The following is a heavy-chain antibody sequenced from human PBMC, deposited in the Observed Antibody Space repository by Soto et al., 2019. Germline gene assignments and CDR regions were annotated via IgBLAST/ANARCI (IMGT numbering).Heavy chain of an antibody. CDR1: GYSFTSYW. J-gene: IGHJ6*02. CDR2: IYPGDSDT. V-gene: IGHV5-51*01. CDR3: AGTSSSSRLYSYGMDV. Sequence: GESLKISFKGSGYSFTSYWIGWVRQMPGKGLEWMGIIYPGDSDTRYSPSFQGQVTISADKSISTAYLQWSSLRASDTAMYYCAGTSSSSRLYSYGMDVWGQGTTVTVSS. D-gene: IGHD6-6*01.